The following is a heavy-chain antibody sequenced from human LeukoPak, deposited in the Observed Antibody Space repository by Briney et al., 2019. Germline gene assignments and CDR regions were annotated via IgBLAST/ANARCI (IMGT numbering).Heavy chain of an antibody. D-gene: IGHD3-9*01. Sequence: GGSLRLSCAASGFTFSGYSINWVRQAPGKGLECVSSVTASGTLKYYADSVAGRFSISRDSAQNSVSLQMNSLKAEDTAVYYCARGTGNSFDRWGQGILVTVSS. CDR1: GFTFSGYS. J-gene: IGHJ4*02. V-gene: IGHV3-21*01. CDR2: VTASGTLK. CDR3: ARGTGNSFDR.